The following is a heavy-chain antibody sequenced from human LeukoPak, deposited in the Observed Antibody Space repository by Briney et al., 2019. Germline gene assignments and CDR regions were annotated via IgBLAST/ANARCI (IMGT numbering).Heavy chain of an antibody. CDR2: IIPIFGTA. V-gene: IGHV1-69*06. Sequence: ASVKVSCKASGGTFSSYAISWVRQAPGQGLEWMGGIIPIFGTANYAQKFQGRVTITADKSTSTAYMELSSLRSEDTAVYYCARARYYYDSSGFKQYLLDCWGQGTLVTVSS. D-gene: IGHD3-22*01. J-gene: IGHJ4*02. CDR3: ARARYYYDSSGFKQYLLDC. CDR1: GGTFSSYA.